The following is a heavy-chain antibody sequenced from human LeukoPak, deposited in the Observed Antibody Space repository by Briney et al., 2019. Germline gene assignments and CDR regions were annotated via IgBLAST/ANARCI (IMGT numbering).Heavy chain of an antibody. CDR1: GYTFTSYD. J-gene: IGHJ4*02. Sequence: ASVKVSCKASGYTFTSYDINWVRQATGQGLEWMGWMNPNSGNTGYAQKFQGRVTMTRNTSISKAYMELSSLRSEDTAVYYCARVRGMVRGVIKPYTFDYWGQGTLVTVSS. CDR2: MNPNSGNT. D-gene: IGHD3-10*01. CDR3: ARVRGMVRGVIKPYTFDY. V-gene: IGHV1-8*01.